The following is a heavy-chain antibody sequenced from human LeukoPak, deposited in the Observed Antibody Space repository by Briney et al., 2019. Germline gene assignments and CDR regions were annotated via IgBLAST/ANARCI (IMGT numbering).Heavy chain of an antibody. V-gene: IGHV3-74*01. CDR2: ISPTGSTT. D-gene: IGHD6-6*01. CDR1: GFSFSGHW. Sequence: GGSLRLSCTASGFSFSGHWMHWARQLPGKGLVWVSRISPTGSTTSYADSVKGRFTVSRDNAKNTLYLQVNNLRAEDTTVYYCARGPNSNWSGLDFWGQGTLLTVSS. J-gene: IGHJ4*02. CDR3: ARGPNSNWSGLDF.